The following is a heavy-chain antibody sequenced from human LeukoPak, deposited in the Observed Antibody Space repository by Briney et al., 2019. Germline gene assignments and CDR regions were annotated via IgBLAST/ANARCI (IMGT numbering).Heavy chain of an antibody. Sequence: PGRSLRLSCAASGFTFDDYAMHWVRQAPGKGLEWVPGISWNSGSIGYADSVKGRFAISRDNAKNSLYLQMNSLRAEDTALYYCAKDLVAGPSDYWGQGTLVTVSS. V-gene: IGHV3-9*01. J-gene: IGHJ4*02. D-gene: IGHD6-19*01. CDR1: GFTFDDYA. CDR2: ISWNSGSI. CDR3: AKDLVAGPSDY.